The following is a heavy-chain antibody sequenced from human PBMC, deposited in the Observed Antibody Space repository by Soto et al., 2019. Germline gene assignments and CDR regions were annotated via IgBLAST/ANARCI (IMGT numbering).Heavy chain of an antibody. CDR3: ATSLGCRSTSCTLDY. D-gene: IGHD2-2*01. V-gene: IGHV1-69*01. CDR1: GGTFGSYA. Sequence: QVQLVQSGAEVKKPGSSVKVSCQASGGTFGSYAFSWVRQDPGQGLEWMGGIIPVSGAEHYAQKFQGRGTITEDASTSTAYMELSSLISQDTAVYYCATSLGCRSTSCTLDYWGQGTRVIVSS. J-gene: IGHJ4*02. CDR2: IIPVSGAE.